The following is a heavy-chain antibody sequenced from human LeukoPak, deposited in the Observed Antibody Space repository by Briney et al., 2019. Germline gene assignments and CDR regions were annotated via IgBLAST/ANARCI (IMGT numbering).Heavy chain of an antibody. CDR1: GGSFSGYY. CDR2: INHSGST. J-gene: IGHJ4*02. V-gene: IGHV4-34*01. Sequence: SETLSLTCAVYGGSFSGYYWSWIRQPPGKGLEWIGEINHSGSTNYNPSLKSRVTISVDTSKNQFSLKLSSVTAADTAVYYCARGTENNDYGDCVRYFDYWGQGTLVTVSS. CDR3: ARGTENNDYGDCVRYFDY. D-gene: IGHD4-17*01.